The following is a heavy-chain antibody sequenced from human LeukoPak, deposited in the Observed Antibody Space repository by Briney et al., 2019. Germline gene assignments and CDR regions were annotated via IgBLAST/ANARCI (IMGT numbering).Heavy chain of an antibody. CDR1: GYTFTGYY. J-gene: IGHJ6*03. D-gene: IGHD2-15*01. Sequence: GASVKVSCKASGYTFTGYYMHWVRQAPGQGLEWMGRINPNSGGTNYAQKFQGRVTMTRDTSISTAYMELSRLRSDDMAVYYCASSLYCSGGSCYKWYYYMDVWGKGTTVTVSS. CDR2: INPNSGGT. V-gene: IGHV1-2*06. CDR3: ASSLYCSGGSCYKWYYYMDV.